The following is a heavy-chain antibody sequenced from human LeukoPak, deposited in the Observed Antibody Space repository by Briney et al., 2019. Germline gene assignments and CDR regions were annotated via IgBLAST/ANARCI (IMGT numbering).Heavy chain of an antibody. J-gene: IGHJ4*02. CDR3: AKIPLIVVVPNYYFDY. CDR2: ISGSGGST. D-gene: IGHD2-2*01. V-gene: IGHV3-23*01. CDR1: GFTFSRYA. Sequence: GGSLRLSCAASGFTFSRYAMSWVRQAPGKGLAWVSAISGSGGSTYYADSVKGRFTISRDNSKNTLYLQMNSLRAEDTAVYYCAKIPLIVVVPNYYFDYWGQGTLVTVSP.